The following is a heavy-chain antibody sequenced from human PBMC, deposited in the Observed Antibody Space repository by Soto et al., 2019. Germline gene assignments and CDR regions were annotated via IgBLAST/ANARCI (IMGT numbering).Heavy chain of an antibody. CDR3: AVGRHKTSGSNTWFDP. CDR1: GYRFTNYY. V-gene: IGHV1-2*06. D-gene: IGHD3-22*01. Sequence: QVQLVQSGAEVKKPGASVRVSCEASGYRFTNYYIHWVRQAPGQGLEWMGRMNLDTGGTTYAQKFQGRVTMTRDTSISTAYMEVGGLESDDTAMYYCAVGRHKTSGSNTWFDPWGRGTLVTVSS. CDR2: MNLDTGGT. J-gene: IGHJ5*02.